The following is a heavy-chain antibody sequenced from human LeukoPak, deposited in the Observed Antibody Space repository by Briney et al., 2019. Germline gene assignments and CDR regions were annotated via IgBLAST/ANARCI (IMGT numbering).Heavy chain of an antibody. D-gene: IGHD3-22*01. CDR3: ARASRTVYYYDSSGYYVFDP. V-gene: IGHV4-59*01. J-gene: IGHJ5*02. CDR1: GGSISSYY. Sequence: SETLSLTCTVSGGSISSYYWSWIRQPPGKGLEWIGYIYYSGSTNYNPPLKSRVTISVDTSKNQFSLKLSSVTAADTAVYYCARASRTVYYYDSSGYYVFDPWGQGTLVTVSS. CDR2: IYYSGST.